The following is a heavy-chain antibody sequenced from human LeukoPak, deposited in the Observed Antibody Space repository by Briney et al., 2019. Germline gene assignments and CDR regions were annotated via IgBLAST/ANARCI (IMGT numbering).Heavy chain of an antibody. D-gene: IGHD6-19*01. CDR2: IYYNGNT. J-gene: IGHJ4*02. Sequence: SETLSLTCTVSGGSISTDNCYWGWIRQPPGKGLEWIGSIYYNGNTYYNPSLKSRVTISVDTSKNQFSLKLSSVTAADTAVYYCARDHSSGWYAYWGQGTLVTVSS. CDR1: GGSISTDNCY. CDR3: ARDHSSGWYAY. V-gene: IGHV4-39*07.